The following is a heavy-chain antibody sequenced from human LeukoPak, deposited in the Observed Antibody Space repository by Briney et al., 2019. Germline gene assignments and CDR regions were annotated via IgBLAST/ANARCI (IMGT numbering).Heavy chain of an antibody. CDR2: IYGDGTT. CDR3: ATDPVIRNGMNV. Sequence: PGGSLSLSCEASGIPVNNTYVNWVRPAPGKGLEWVSVIYGDGTTYFADSVKGRFTITRDTSKNTFYLQMNSLRSEDTAVYYFATDPVIRNGMNVWGQGTTVTLSS. V-gene: IGHV3-66*02. CDR1: GIPVNNTY. J-gene: IGHJ6*02. D-gene: IGHD2/OR15-2a*01.